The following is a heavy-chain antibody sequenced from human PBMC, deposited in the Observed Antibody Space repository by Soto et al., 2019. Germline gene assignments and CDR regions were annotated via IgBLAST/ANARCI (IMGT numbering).Heavy chain of an antibody. J-gene: IGHJ3*02. V-gene: IGHV4-61*01. D-gene: IGHD1-1*01. CDR1: GASVISGNYY. CDR2: KNHNGGN. Sequence: SSETLFLSCAVFGASVISGNYYLSWIRQQPGKGMEWIGEKNHNGGNHFNPSLKSRVTISVDTSKTQFSLKMSSVTAADTALYFCARVERGTATTVVDAFDIWGPGTMVTVSS. CDR3: ARVERGTATTVVDAFDI.